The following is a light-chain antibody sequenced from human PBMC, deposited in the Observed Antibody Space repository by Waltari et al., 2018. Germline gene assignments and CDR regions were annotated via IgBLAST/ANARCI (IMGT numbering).Light chain of an antibody. CDR3: SSYTSSSTLEV. Sequence: QSALTQPASVSGSPGQSITISCTGTSSAVGGYKYVSWYQQHPGKAPKLMIYEVSNRTSGVSNRLSGSKSGNTASLTISVLQAEDESDYYCSSYTSSSTLEVFGTGTKVTVL. CDR2: EVS. V-gene: IGLV2-14*01. J-gene: IGLJ1*01. CDR1: SSAVGGYKY.